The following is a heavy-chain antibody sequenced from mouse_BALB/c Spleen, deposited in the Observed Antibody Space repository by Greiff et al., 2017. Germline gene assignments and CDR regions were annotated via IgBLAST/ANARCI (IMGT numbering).Heavy chain of an antibody. CDR3: ANWDVDY. J-gene: IGHJ2*01. D-gene: IGHD4-1*01. Sequence: EVQGVESGGDLVKPGGSLKLSCAASGFTFSSYGMSWVRQTPDKRLEWVATISSGGSYTYYPDSVKGRFTISRDNAKNTLYLQMSSLKSEDTAMYYCANWDVDYWGQGTTLTVSS. CDR2: ISSGGSYT. CDR1: GFTFSSYG. V-gene: IGHV5-6*01.